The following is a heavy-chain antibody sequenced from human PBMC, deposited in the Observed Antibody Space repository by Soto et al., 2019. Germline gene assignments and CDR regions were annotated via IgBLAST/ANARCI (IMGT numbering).Heavy chain of an antibody. V-gene: IGHV1-69*13. J-gene: IGHJ6*02. CDR2: IIPMFETV. CDR1: GGTFDNYA. CDR3: ARGLRTGNYGMDV. Sequence: GASVKVSCKASGGTFDNYAVSWVRQVPGQGLEWMGGIIPMFETVNYAQRFQGRLTIAADESTSTAYMELTSLTSADTAIYFCARGLRTGNYGMDVWGQGTTVTV. D-gene: IGHD2-15*01.